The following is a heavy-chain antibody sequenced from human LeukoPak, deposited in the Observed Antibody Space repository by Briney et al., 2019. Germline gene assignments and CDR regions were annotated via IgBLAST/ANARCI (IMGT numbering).Heavy chain of an antibody. D-gene: IGHD6-25*01. V-gene: IGHV1-46*01. J-gene: IGHJ6*02. Sequence: ASVKVSCKASGYTFTSYYMHWVRQAPGQGLEWMGIINPSGGSTSYAQKFQGRVTMTRDTSTSTVYMELSSLRSGDTAVYYCAAARQKSRKYYYGMDVWGQGTTVTVSS. CDR1: GYTFTSYY. CDR2: INPSGGST. CDR3: AAARQKSRKYYYGMDV.